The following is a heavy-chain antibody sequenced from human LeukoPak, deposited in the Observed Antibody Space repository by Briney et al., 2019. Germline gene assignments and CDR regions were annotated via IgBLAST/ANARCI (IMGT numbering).Heavy chain of an antibody. CDR3: ARVGPDIVVVPAAYGDAFDI. D-gene: IGHD2-2*01. CDR1: GGSISSGGYY. J-gene: IGHJ3*02. V-gene: IGHV4-31*03. CDR2: IYYSGST. Sequence: SSQTLSLTCTVSGGSISSGGYYWSWIRQHPGKGLEWIGYIYYSGSTYYNPSLKSRVTISVDTSKNQFSLKLSSVTAADTAVYYCARVGPDIVVVPAAYGDAFDIWGQGTMVTVSS.